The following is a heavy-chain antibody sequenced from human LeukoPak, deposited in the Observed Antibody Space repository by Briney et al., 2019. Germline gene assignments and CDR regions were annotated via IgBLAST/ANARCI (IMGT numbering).Heavy chain of an antibody. D-gene: IGHD3-10*01. J-gene: IGHJ4*02. CDR1: GFTFSSYG. Sequence: GGSLRLSCAASGFTFSSYGMSWVRQAPGKGLEWVSEISGSGGRTYYADSVKGRFTISRDNSKNTLYLQMNSLRAEDTAVYYCAKDRLTMVRGVIITDYFDYWGQGTLVTVSS. V-gene: IGHV3-23*01. CDR3: AKDRLTMVRGVIITDYFDY. CDR2: ISGSGGRT.